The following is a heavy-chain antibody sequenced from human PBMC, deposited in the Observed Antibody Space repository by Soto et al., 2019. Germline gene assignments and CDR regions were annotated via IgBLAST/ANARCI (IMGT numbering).Heavy chain of an antibody. J-gene: IGHJ4*02. Sequence: QLQLQESGSGLEKPAQTLSLTSAVCGGSISSGGYSWSWIRKPPGKGLERIGYIYHSGSSYYNPSLKSRVTISVDRSKNQFSLKLSSVTAADTAVYYCAAGGGLPRYYWGQGTLVTVSS. CDR1: GGSISSGGYS. V-gene: IGHV4-30-2*01. CDR2: IYHSGSS. D-gene: IGHD5-12*01. CDR3: AAGGGLPRYY.